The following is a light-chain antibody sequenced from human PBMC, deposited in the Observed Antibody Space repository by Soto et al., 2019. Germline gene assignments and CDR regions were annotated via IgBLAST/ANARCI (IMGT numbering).Light chain of an antibody. CDR3: QQRSNWRFT. J-gene: IGKJ3*01. CDR2: DAS. Sequence: EIVLTQSPATLSLSPGERATLSCRASQSVSSYLAWYQQKPGQAPRLLIYDASSRATGIPARFSGSGSGADSPLTISSLEPEDFAVYYCQQRSNWRFTFGPGTKVEIK. V-gene: IGKV3-11*01. CDR1: QSVSSY.